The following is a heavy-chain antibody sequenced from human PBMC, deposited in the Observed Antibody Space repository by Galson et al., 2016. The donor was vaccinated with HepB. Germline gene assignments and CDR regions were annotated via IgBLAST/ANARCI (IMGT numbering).Heavy chain of an antibody. D-gene: IGHD1-26*01. CDR1: GYIFRRYW. Sequence: SLRLSCAGSGYIFRRYWMSWVRQAPGKGLEWVANMNQDGSATNYVDSVKGRFTISRDNTKNLLYLQMNNLRVDDTAVYYCAREPGADVWGQGTTVIDSS. CDR3: AREPGADV. J-gene: IGHJ6*02. CDR2: MNQDGSAT. V-gene: IGHV3-7*03.